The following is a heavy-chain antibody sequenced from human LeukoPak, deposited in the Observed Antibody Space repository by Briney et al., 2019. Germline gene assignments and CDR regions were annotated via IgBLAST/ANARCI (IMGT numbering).Heavy chain of an antibody. CDR3: AGFFYDNSNDAFDI. V-gene: IGHV1-69*13. D-gene: IGHD3-22*01. CDR2: IIPIYCRA. J-gene: IGHJ3*02. Sequence: SVKVSCKASGGTFGSYDFTFSSYGISWVRQAPGQGLEWMGGIIPIYCRASYPQKFQGRVTIIADESTRTVSMQLSSLRSEDTAVYYCAGFFYDNSNDAFDIWGQGTVVTVSS. CDR1: GGTFGSYDFTFSSYG.